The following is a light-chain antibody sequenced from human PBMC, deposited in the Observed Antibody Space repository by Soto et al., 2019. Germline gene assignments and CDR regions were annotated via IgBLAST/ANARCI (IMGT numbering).Light chain of an antibody. CDR3: AAYAGSRV. V-gene: IGLV2-8*01. J-gene: IGLJ3*02. CDR2: EVS. CDR1: SSDVGGNNY. Sequence: QAVVTQPPSASGSPEQSVAISCTGTSSDVGGNNYVSWYQQYPGRAPKLLIYEVSKRPSGVPGRFSGSKSGNTASLTVSGLQAEDEADYYCAAYAGSRVFGGGTKLTVL.